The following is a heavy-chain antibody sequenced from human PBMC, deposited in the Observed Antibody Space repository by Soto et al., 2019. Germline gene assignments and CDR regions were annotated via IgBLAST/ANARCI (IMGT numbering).Heavy chain of an antibody. J-gene: IGHJ5*02. CDR3: ASHDPGARVDP. CDR2: INTNNGAT. CDR1: RYIFTAYF. D-gene: IGHD1-1*01. V-gene: IGHV1-2*02. Sequence: QVPLVQSGAEVKKPGASVKVSCKAPRYIFTAYFMHWVRPAPGPGLEWMGWINTNNGATHYGLSFHGRVTMTRDTSISTAYTELSSLRSDDTAVYYCASHDPGARVDPWGQGTLVIVSS.